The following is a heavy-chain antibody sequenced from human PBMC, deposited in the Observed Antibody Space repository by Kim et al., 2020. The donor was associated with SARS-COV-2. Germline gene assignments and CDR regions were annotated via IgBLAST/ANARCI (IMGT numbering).Heavy chain of an antibody. D-gene: IGHD3-16*01. Sequence: GGSLRLSCVASGFTFDIYAMTWVRQAPGKGLEWVSVISGGGVNKFYADSVRGRFTISRDNPKNTLFLQMNSLRDEDTALYYCAKVVVMDDYNYYYYYGMDVGGQGTTVTVSS. CDR3: AKVVVMDDYNYYYYYGMDV. CDR1: GFTFDIYA. J-gene: IGHJ6*02. V-gene: IGHV3-23*01. CDR2: ISGGGVNK.